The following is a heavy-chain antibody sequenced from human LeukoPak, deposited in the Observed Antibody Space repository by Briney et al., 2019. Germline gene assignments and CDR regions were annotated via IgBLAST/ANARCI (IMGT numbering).Heavy chain of an antibody. D-gene: IGHD3-10*01. J-gene: IGHJ3*02. V-gene: IGHV1-18*01. CDR1: GYTFTSYG. CDR2: ISAYNGNT. Sequence: GASVKVSCKASGYTFTSYGISWVRQAPGQGLEWMGWISAYNGNTNYAQKLQGRVTMTTDTSTSTAYMELRSLRSDDTAVYYCASHSLYGSGSYYNGQDAFDIWGQGTMVTVSS. CDR3: ASHSLYGSGSYYNGQDAFDI.